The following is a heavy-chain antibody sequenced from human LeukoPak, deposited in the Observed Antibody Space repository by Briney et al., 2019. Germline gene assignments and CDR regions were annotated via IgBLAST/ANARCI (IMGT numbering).Heavy chain of an antibody. CDR2: IRYDGSNK. CDR1: GFTFSSYG. J-gene: IGHJ6*03. D-gene: IGHD6-13*01. CDR3: AKDPYSSSRYVYYYYMDV. Sequence: QSGGSLRLSCAASGFTFSSYGMHWVRQAPGKGLEWVAFIRYDGSNKYYADSVKGRFTISRDNSKNTLYLQMNSLRAEDTAVYYCAKDPYSSSRYVYYYYMDVWGKGTTVTISS. V-gene: IGHV3-30*02.